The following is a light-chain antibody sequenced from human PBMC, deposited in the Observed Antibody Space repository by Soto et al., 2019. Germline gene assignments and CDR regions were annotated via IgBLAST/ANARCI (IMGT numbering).Light chain of an antibody. Sequence: EIVMTQSPATLSVSPGERATLSCRASQSVSSNLAWYQQKPGQAPRLLIYGASTRATGIPVRFSGSGSGTEFTLTICSLQSEDFAVYYGQQYNNWPPWTFGRGTKVEIK. CDR1: QSVSSN. J-gene: IGKJ1*01. V-gene: IGKV3-15*01. CDR2: GAS. CDR3: QQYNNWPPWT.